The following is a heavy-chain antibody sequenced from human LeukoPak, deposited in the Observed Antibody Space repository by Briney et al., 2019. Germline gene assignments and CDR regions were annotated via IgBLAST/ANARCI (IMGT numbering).Heavy chain of an antibody. Sequence: GGSLRLSCAASGFTFSNYSMNWVRQAPGKGLNWVSSISSSSSYIYYADSVKGRFTISRDNAKNSLYLQMNSLTAEDMAVYYCARDRLQYEGTFDYWGQGTLVTVSS. D-gene: IGHD4-11*01. CDR3: ARDRLQYEGTFDY. CDR1: GFTFSNYS. J-gene: IGHJ4*02. CDR2: ISSSSSYI. V-gene: IGHV3-21*01.